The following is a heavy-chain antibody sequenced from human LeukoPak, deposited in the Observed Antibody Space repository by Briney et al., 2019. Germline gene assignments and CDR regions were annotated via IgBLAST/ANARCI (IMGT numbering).Heavy chain of an antibody. CDR2: IYSGGST. D-gene: IGHD2-2*01. Sequence: GGSLRLSCAASGFTFSSYSMNWVRQAPGKGLEWVSVIYSGGSTYYADSVKGRFTISRDNSKNTLYLQMNSLKTEDTAVYYCTTDGCSTSCSPLTIYYYYGMDVWGQGTTVTVSS. V-gene: IGHV3-66*01. CDR1: GFTFSSYS. CDR3: TTDGCSTSCSPLTIYYYYGMDV. J-gene: IGHJ6*02.